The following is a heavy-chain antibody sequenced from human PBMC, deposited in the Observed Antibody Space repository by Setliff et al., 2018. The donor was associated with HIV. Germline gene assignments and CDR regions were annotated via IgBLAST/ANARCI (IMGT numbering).Heavy chain of an antibody. CDR1: GGSIGTYY. Sequence: SETLSLTCPVSGGSIGTYYWSGIRQPPGKGMEWIGYIYYTGSTNYNPSLKSRVIISVDTSKNQFSLNLSSVTAADTAVYFCARGSPYTSAWYGGGTFDIWGQGTLVTVSS. D-gene: IGHD6-19*01. V-gene: IGHV4-59*01. CDR2: IYYTGST. J-gene: IGHJ3*02. CDR3: ARGSPYTSAWYGGGTFDI.